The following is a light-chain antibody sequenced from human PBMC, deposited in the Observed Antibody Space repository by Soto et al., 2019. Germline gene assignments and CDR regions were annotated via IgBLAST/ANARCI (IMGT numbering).Light chain of an antibody. CDR3: QQYTTGPPIS. V-gene: IGKV3D-15*03. Sequence: MVITMSPVTLSVQKGEGATLSCGASQRVASNYLAWYQQRPGLAPRLLIYDASNRATDIPDRFSGSGSGTEFTLTISILQSEDFAIHYCQQYTTGPPISSAHGGRLENK. CDR2: DAS. J-gene: IGKJ5*01. CDR1: QRVASN.